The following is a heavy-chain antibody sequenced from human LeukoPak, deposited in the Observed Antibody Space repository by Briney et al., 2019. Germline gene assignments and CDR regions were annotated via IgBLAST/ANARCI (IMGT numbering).Heavy chain of an antibody. V-gene: IGHV4-39*07. CDR3: AREVIMRGHLGFNNWFDP. CDR1: GGSIGSSAYS. CDR2: ISYTGTT. Sequence: PSETLSLTCAVSGGSIGSSAYSWGWIRQPPGKGLEWIGSISYTGTTYYNPSLKSRVTISVDTSKNQFSLKLSSVTAADTAVYYCAREVIMRGHLGFNNWFDPWGQGTLVTVSS. D-gene: IGHD3-3*01. J-gene: IGHJ5*02.